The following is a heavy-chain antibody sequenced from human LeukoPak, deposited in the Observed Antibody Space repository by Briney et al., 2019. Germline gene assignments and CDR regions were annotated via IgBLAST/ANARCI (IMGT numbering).Heavy chain of an antibody. CDR1: GYTFTGYY. CDR3: ARSDSSSWLRPFDY. J-gene: IGHJ4*02. Sequence: ASVKVSCKASGYTFTGYYMHWVRQAPGQGLEWMGWINPNSGGTNYAQKFQGRVTMTRDTSISTAYMVLSRLRSDDTAVYYCARSDSSSWLRPFDYWGQGTLVTVSS. D-gene: IGHD6-13*01. V-gene: IGHV1-2*02. CDR2: INPNSGGT.